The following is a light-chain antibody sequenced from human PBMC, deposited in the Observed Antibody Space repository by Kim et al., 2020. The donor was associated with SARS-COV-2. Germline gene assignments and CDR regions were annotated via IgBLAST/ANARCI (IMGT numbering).Light chain of an antibody. CDR2: QDT. V-gene: IGLV3-1*01. J-gene: IGLJ2*01. Sequence: ELTQPPSVSVSPGQTASITCSGDRLGDKYVCWYQQKPGQSPVVVIYQDTKRPSGIPERFSGSNSGNTATLTISGTQAMDEADYYCHMWDSTTTVFGGGT. CDR1: RLGDKY. CDR3: HMWDSTTTV.